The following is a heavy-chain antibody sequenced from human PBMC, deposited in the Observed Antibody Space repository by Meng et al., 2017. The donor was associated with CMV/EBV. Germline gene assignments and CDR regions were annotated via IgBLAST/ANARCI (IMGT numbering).Heavy chain of an antibody. Sequence: ASVKVSCKASGYTFTSYDINWVRQATGQGLEWMGWMNPNSGNTGYAQKFQGRVTMTRNTSISTAYMELSSLRSEDTAVYYCAGGRVSDCSSTSCYRGAHYYYYGMDVWGQGTTVTVSS. D-gene: IGHD2-2*01. CDR2: MNPNSGNT. CDR3: AGGRVSDCSSTSCYRGAHYYYYGMDV. J-gene: IGHJ6*02. CDR1: GYTFTSYD. V-gene: IGHV1-8*01.